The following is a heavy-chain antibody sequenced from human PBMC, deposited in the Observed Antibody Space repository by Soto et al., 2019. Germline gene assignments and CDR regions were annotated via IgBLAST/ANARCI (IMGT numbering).Heavy chain of an antibody. CDR1: GFTFSSYW. Sequence: EVQLVESGGGLVQPGGSLRLSCAASGFTFSSYWMHWVRQAPGKGLVWVSRINSDGSSTSYADSVKGRFTISRDNAKNTLYLQMNRLRAEDTAVYYCARGERWEQITPPVYWGQGTLVTVSS. V-gene: IGHV3-74*01. J-gene: IGHJ4*02. CDR3: ARGERWEQITPPVY. D-gene: IGHD1-26*01. CDR2: INSDGSST.